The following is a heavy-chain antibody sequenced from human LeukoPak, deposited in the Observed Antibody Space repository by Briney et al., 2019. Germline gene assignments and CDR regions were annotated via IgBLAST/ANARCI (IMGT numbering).Heavy chain of an antibody. CDR3: ERARCTSTVTTYYLDY. Sequence: ASVKVSCKASGYTFSSYAIQWVRQAPGERLEWMGGINAGNGNTKYSQKFQGRVTITRDTYASTAYMELSSLTSEDTAVYYCERARCTSTVTTYYLDYWGQGTLVTVSS. V-gene: IGHV1-3*01. CDR2: INAGNGNT. J-gene: IGHJ4*02. CDR1: GYTFSSYA. D-gene: IGHD4-17*01.